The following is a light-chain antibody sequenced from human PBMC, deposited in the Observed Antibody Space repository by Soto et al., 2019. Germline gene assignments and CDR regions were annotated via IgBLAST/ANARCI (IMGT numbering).Light chain of an antibody. V-gene: IGKV3-20*01. CDR1: QSVSNNY. Sequence: DIVLTQAAGTLSLSSGERATLSCWASQSVSNNYLAWYQQKPGQAPRLLIYGASNRATGIPDRFSGSGSGTDFTLTISRLEPEDFAVYYCQQYGSSGTFGQGTKVDIK. J-gene: IGKJ1*01. CDR2: GAS. CDR3: QQYGSSGT.